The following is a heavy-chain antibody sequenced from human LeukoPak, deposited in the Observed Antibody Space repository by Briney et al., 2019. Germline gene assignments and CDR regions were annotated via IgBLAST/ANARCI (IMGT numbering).Heavy chain of an antibody. J-gene: IGHJ4*02. CDR2: IYYSGST. CDR3: ARAPGAYYDSSGSPFDY. V-gene: IGHV4-59*01. CDR1: GGSISSYY. Sequence: SETLSLTCTVSGGSISSYYWNWIRQPPGKGLEWIGYIYYSGSTNYNPSLKSRVTISVDTSKNQFSLKLSSVTAADTAVYYCARAPGAYYDSSGSPFDYWGQGTLVTVSS. D-gene: IGHD3-22*01.